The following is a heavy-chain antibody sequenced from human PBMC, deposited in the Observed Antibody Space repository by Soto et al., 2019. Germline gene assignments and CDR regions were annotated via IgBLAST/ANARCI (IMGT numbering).Heavy chain of an antibody. CDR3: ARADGYSSSWYYYYYYMDV. D-gene: IGHD6-13*01. CDR1: GGSISSYY. CDR2: IYHSGST. Sequence: QVQLQESGPGLVKPSETLSLTCTVSGGSISSYYWSWIRQPPGKGLEWIGYIYHSGSTNYNPSLKSRVTISVDTSKNQFSLKLSSVAAADTAVYYCARADGYSSSWYYYYYYMDVWGKGTTVTVSS. J-gene: IGHJ6*03. V-gene: IGHV4-59*08.